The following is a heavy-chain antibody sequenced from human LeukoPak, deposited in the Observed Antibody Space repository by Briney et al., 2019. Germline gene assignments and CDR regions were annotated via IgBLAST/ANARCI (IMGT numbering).Heavy chain of an antibody. CDR3: ARGKRWLDY. Sequence: SCKASGGTFSSYAMHWVRQAPGKGLEWVAVISYDGSNKYYADSVKGRFTISRDNSKNTLYLQMNSLRAEDTAVYYCARGKRWLDYWGQGTLVTVSS. J-gene: IGHJ4*02. D-gene: IGHD5-24*01. CDR1: GGTFSSYA. CDR2: ISYDGSNK. V-gene: IGHV3-30*04.